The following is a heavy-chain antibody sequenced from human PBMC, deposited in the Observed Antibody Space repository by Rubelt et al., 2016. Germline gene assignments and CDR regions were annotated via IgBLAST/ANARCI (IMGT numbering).Heavy chain of an antibody. CDR2: IYYSGST. Sequence: QLQLQESGPGLVMPSETLSLTCTVSGGSISSSSYYWGWIRQPPGKGLEWIGSIYYSGSTYYNPSLKSRVTISVDTSKNQFSLRLSSVTAADTAAYYCARDPRAGTTSFDYWGQGTLVTVSS. D-gene: IGHD1-7*01. V-gene: IGHV4-39*07. J-gene: IGHJ4*02. CDR1: GGSISSSSYY. CDR3: ARDPRAGTTSFDY.